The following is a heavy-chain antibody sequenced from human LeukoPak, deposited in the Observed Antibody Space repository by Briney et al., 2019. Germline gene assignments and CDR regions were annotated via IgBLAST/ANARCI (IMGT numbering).Heavy chain of an antibody. V-gene: IGHV1-69*05. Sequence: AASVKVSCKASGGTFSSYAISWVRQAPGQGLEWMGGIIPIFGTANYAQKSQGRVTITTDESTSTAYMELSSLRSEDTAVYYCARDYDYYGSGSYFFDPWGQGTLVTVSS. J-gene: IGHJ5*02. CDR3: ARDYDYYGSGSYFFDP. CDR2: IIPIFGTA. CDR1: GGTFSSYA. D-gene: IGHD3-10*01.